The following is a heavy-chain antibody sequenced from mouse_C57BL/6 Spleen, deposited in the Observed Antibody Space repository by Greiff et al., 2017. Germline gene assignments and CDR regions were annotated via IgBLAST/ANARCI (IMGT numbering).Heavy chain of an antibody. CDR3: ARGYDGFDY. V-gene: IGHV5-4*03. J-gene: IGHJ2*01. Sequence: EVKLVESGGGLVKPGGSLKLSCAASGFTFSSYAMSWVRQTPEKRLEWVATISDGGSYTYYPDNVKGRFTISRDNAKNNLYLQMSHLKSEDTAMYYCARGYDGFDYWGQGTTLTVSS. D-gene: IGHD2-3*01. CDR1: GFTFSSYA. CDR2: ISDGGSYT.